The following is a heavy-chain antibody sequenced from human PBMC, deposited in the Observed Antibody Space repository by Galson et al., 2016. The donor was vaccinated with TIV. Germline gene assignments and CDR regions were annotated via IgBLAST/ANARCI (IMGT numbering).Heavy chain of an antibody. CDR1: GYTFTSNG. CDR2: ISAYNGDT. CDR3: AQFGAYYHYMDV. D-gene: IGHD3-16*01. Sequence: SVKVSCKASGYTFTSNGISWVRQAPGQGLEWMGWISAYNGDTNHAQKFQGRVTMTTDTSTSTAYMELRSLRSDDTAVYYCAQFGAYYHYMDVWGKGTTVTVSS. J-gene: IGHJ6*03. V-gene: IGHV1-18*01.